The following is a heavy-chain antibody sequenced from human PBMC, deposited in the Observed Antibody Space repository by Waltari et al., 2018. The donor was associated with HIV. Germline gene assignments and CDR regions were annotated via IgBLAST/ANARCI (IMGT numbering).Heavy chain of an antibody. CDR1: GGTFSSYA. D-gene: IGHD2-8*02. V-gene: IGHV1-69*06. J-gene: IGHJ4*02. CDR3: ARDRGPLLFYFDY. CDR2: IIPIFGTA. Sequence: QVQLVQSGAEVKKPGSSVKVSCKASGGTFSSYAISWVRQAPGQGLEWMGGIIPIFGTANYAQKFQGRVTITADISTSTAYMVLSSLRSEDSAMYYCARDRGPLLFYFDYWGQGTLVTVSS.